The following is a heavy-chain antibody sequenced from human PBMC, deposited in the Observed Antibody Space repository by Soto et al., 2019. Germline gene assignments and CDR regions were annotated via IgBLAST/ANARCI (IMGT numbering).Heavy chain of an antibody. Sequence: ASVKVSCKASGYAFTGYYMHWVRQAPGQGLEWMGWINPNSGGTNYAQKFQGWVTMTRDTSISTTYMELSRLRSDDTAVYYCARENRAAAGGYYYYGMDVWGQGTTVTVSS. J-gene: IGHJ6*02. D-gene: IGHD6-13*01. CDR2: INPNSGGT. CDR3: ARENRAAAGGYYYYGMDV. CDR1: GYAFTGYY. V-gene: IGHV1-2*04.